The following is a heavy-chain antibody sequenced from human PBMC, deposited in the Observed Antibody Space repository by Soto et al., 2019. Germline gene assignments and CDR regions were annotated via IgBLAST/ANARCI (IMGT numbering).Heavy chain of an antibody. V-gene: IGHV4-34*01. Sequence: QVQLQQWGAGLLKPSETLSLTCAVYGGSFSGYYWSWIRQPPGKGLEWIGEINHSGSTNYNPSLKXXXXXXXXXXXXXXXXXXXXXXXXXXXXXYCASLLAWAAVPWGQGTLVTVSS. D-gene: IGHD3-3*02. CDR3: ASLLAWAAVP. CDR2: INHSGST. CDR1: GGSFSGYY. J-gene: IGHJ5*02.